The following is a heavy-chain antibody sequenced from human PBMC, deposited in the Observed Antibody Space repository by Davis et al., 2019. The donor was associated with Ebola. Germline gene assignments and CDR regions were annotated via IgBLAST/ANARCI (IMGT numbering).Heavy chain of an antibody. J-gene: IGHJ6*03. CDR1: GGSFSGYY. Sequence: PSETLSLTCAVYGGSFSGYYWSWVRQPPGKGLERIGEINPSEGTKYNPSLKSRVTISIDTSKKQFSLQLTSITAADTAVYYCARGFKSQQLVFLDYYYMEIWGKGTTVTVSS. CDR3: ARGFKSQQLVFLDYYYMEI. V-gene: IGHV4-34*01. D-gene: IGHD6-13*01. CDR2: INPSEGT.